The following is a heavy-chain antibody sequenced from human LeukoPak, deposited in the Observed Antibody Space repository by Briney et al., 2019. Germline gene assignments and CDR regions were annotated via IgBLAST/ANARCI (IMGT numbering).Heavy chain of an antibody. D-gene: IGHD3-10*01. J-gene: IGHJ4*02. CDR1: GFTFRSYS. V-gene: IGHV3-48*01. Sequence: GGSLRLSCAASGFTFRSYSMNWVRQAPGKGLEWVSYISSSSSTIYYADSVKGRFTISRDNAKNSLYLQMNSLRAEDTAVYYCARDIITMVRGVTLDYWGQGTLVTVSS. CDR2: ISSSSSTI. CDR3: ARDIITMVRGVTLDY.